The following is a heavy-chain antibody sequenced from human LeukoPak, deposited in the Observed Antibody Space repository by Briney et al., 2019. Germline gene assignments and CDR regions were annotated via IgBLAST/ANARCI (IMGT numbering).Heavy chain of an antibody. CDR3: ARGPYSSSWSYFDY. CDR2: IIPIFGTA. CDR1: GGTFSSYA. V-gene: IGHV1-69*05. J-gene: IGHJ4*02. D-gene: IGHD6-13*01. Sequence: GSSVKVSCKASGGTFSSYAIGWVRQAPGQGLEWMGGIIPIFGTANYAQKFQGRVTVITDESTSTAYMELSSLRSEDTAVYYCARGPYSSSWSYFDYWGQGTLVTASS.